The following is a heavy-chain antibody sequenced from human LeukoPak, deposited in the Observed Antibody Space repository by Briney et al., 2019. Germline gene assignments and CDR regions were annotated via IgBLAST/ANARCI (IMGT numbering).Heavy chain of an antibody. J-gene: IGHJ6*03. CDR2: INPNSGGT. CDR1: GYTFTGYY. D-gene: IGHD3-10*01. V-gene: IGHV1-2*02. Sequence: ASVKVSCKASGYTFTGYYMHWVRQAPGQGLEWMGWINPNSGGTNYAQKFQGRVTMTRDTSISTAYMELSRLRSDDTAVYYCARRGGYYGSGSLFNYYYYYYMDVWGKGTTVTVSS. CDR3: ARRGGYYGSGSLFNYYYYYYMDV.